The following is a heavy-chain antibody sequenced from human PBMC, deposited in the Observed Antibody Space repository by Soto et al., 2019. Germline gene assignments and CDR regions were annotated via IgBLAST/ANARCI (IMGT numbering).Heavy chain of an antibody. CDR1: GFTFSNAW. D-gene: IGHD2-21*02. CDR3: NTELCDGGCYPGIA. Sequence: EVHLVESGGGLVNPGGSLRLSCAASGFTFSNAWMNWVRQAPGKGLEWVGRIKRKVDGETTEYAAPVKGRFSVSREDSSDMLYLQMHSLKMEDTAVYYCNTELCDGGCYPGIAWGQGTLVTVSS. V-gene: IGHV3-15*07. CDR2: IKRKVDGETT. J-gene: IGHJ5*02.